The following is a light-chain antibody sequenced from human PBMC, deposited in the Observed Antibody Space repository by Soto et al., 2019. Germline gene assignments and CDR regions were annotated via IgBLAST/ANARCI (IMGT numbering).Light chain of an antibody. J-gene: IGLJ1*01. V-gene: IGLV2-14*01. Sequence: QSVLTQPASVSGSPGQSITISCTGTSSDVGGYIYVSWYQQHPGKAPKLMIYDVTSRPSGVSYRFSGSKSGNTASLTISGLQVEDEADYYCSSYTTSSSYVFGTGTKLTVL. CDR2: DVT. CDR3: SSYTTSSSYV. CDR1: SSDVGGYIY.